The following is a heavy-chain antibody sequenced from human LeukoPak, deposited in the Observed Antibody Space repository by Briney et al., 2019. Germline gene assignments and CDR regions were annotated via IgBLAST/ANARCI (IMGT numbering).Heavy chain of an antibody. D-gene: IGHD1-26*01. J-gene: IGHJ4*02. CDR2: MNPNSGNT. V-gene: IGHV1-8*01. CDR3: ARGVVGATSDY. Sequence: ASVKVSCKASGYTFTSYYMHWVRQAPGQGLEWMGWMNPNSGNTGYAQKFQGRVTMTRNTSISTAYMELSSLRSEDTAVYYCARGVVGATSDYWGQGTLVTVSS. CDR1: GYTFTSYY.